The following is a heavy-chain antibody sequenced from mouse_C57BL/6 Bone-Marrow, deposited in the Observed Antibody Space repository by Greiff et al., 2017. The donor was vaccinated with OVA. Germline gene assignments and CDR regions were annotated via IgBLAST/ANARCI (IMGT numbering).Heavy chain of an antibody. CDR1: GFSLTSYG. V-gene: IGHV2-9*01. CDR3: AKRDSEKTGYFDV. Sequence: VKLMQSGPGLVAPSQSLSITCTVSGFSLTSYGVDWVRQPPGKGLEWLGVIWGGGSTTCNSALMSSLSLRKDNSKSQAFLKMNSLPTDDTAMYYCAKRDSEKTGYFDVWGTGTTVTVSS. J-gene: IGHJ1*03. CDR2: IWGGGST.